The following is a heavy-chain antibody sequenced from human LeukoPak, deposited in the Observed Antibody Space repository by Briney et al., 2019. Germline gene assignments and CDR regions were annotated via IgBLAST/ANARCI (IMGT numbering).Heavy chain of an antibody. CDR2: IKQDGSEK. J-gene: IGHJ4*02. D-gene: IGHD1-26*01. CDR3: ARGIVGATGFDY. CDR1: GFTFSSYS. Sequence: GSLRLSCAASGFTFSSYSMSWVRQAPGKGLEWVANIKQDGSEKYYVDSVKGRFTISRDNAKNSLYLQMNSLRAEDTAVYYCARGIVGATGFDYWGQGTLVTVSS. V-gene: IGHV3-7*01.